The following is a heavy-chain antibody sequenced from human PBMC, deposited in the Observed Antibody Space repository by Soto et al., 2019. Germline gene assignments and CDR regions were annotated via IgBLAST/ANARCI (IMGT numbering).Heavy chain of an antibody. Sequence: PGESLKISCKGSGYSFTSYWISWVRQMPGKGLEWMGRIDPSDSYTNYSPSFQGHVTISADKSISTAYLQWSSLKASDTAMYYCASVMTTVTLRHYYGMDVWGQGTTVTVSS. CDR1: GYSFTSYW. J-gene: IGHJ6*02. CDR2: IDPSDSYT. CDR3: ASVMTTVTLRHYYGMDV. V-gene: IGHV5-10-1*01. D-gene: IGHD4-4*01.